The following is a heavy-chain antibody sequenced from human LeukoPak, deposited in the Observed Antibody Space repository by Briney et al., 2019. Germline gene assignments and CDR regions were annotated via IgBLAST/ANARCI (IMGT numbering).Heavy chain of an antibody. V-gene: IGHV3-66*01. CDR3: ARDGSSGWYGGFDY. CDR1: GFTVRSNY. J-gene: IGHJ4*02. CDR2: IYSGGST. D-gene: IGHD6-19*01. Sequence: GGSLRLSCAASGFTVRSNYMSWVRQAPGKGLEWVSVIYSGGSTYYADSVKGRFTISRDNSKNTLYLQMNSLRAEDTAVYYCARDGSSGWYGGFDYWGQGTLVTVSS.